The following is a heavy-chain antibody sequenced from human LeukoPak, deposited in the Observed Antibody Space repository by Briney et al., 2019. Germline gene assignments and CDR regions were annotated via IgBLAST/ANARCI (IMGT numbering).Heavy chain of an antibody. CDR1: GFTFNTYA. D-gene: IGHD1-26*01. V-gene: IGHV3-23*01. J-gene: IGHJ4*02. CDR3: AKGEWELRSGVDY. CDR2: ISSSGGST. Sequence: PGGSLRLSCAASGFTFNTYAMSWVRQAPGKGLEWVSAISSSGGSTYYADSVKGRFTISRDNSKNTLYLQMNSLRAEDTAVYYCAKGEWELRSGVDYWGQGTLVTVSS.